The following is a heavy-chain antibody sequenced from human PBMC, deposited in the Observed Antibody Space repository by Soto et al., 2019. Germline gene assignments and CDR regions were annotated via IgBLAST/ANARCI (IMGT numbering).Heavy chain of an antibody. J-gene: IGHJ4*01. CDR3: TTDYDSTIIIVGFDY. V-gene: IGHV3-15*07. CDR1: GFTFTNAW. CDR2: IKSKTDGGTT. Sequence: PGGFLKLSCAASGFTFTNAWINWVRKAPGKGRERGGRIKSKTDGGTTDYAEPVKDRFAISRDDSNYMVYLQMNSLKIEDTAVYYCTTDYDSTIIIVGFDYWGHGTLVTVSS. D-gene: IGHD3-22*01.